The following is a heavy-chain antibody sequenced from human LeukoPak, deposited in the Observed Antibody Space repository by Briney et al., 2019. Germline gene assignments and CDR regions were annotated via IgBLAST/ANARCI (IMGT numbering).Heavy chain of an antibody. CDR1: GYSISSGYY. V-gene: IGHV4-38-2*02. CDR2: IYHSGST. CDR3: ARFPLTMVRGVANWFDP. J-gene: IGHJ5*02. D-gene: IGHD3-10*01. Sequence: SETLSLTCTVSGYSISSGYYWGWIRQPPGKGLEWIGSIYHSGSTYYNPSLKSRATISVDTSKNQFSLKLSSVTAADTAVYYCARFPLTMVRGVANWFDPWGQGTLVTVSS.